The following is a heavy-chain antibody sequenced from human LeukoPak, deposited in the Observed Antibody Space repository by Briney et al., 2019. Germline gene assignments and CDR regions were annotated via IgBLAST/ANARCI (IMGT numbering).Heavy chain of an antibody. J-gene: IGHJ3*02. CDR2: IYSGGST. D-gene: IGHD2-8*01. CDR1: GFTVSSNY. CDR3: ARDNTKLDAFDI. Sequence: GALRLSCAASGFTVSSNYMSWVRQAPGKGLEWVSVIYSGGSTYYADSVKGRFTISRDNSKNTLYLQMNSLRAEDTAVYYCARDNTKLDAFDIWGQGTMVTVSS. V-gene: IGHV3-53*01.